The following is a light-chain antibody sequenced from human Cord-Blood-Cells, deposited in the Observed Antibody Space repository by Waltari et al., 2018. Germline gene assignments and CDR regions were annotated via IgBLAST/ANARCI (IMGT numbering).Light chain of an antibody. CDR3: QQSYSTLWT. CDR2: AAS. J-gene: IGKJ1*01. Sequence: DIQMTQSPSSLPASVGDRVTITCRASQSISSYLNWYQQKPGKAPKRLIYAASSLQSGVPSRFSGSGSGTDFTLTISSLQPEDCATYYCQQSYSTLWTFGQGTEVEIK. CDR1: QSISSY. V-gene: IGKV1-39*01.